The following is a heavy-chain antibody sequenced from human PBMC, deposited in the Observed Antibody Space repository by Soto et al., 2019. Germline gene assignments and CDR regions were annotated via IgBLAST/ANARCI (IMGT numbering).Heavy chain of an antibody. CDR3: ARGIETGQLAP. D-gene: IGHD2-15*01. CDR2: INPDNGNT. J-gene: IGHJ5*02. Sequence: QVQLVQSGAEVKKPGASVKISCKASGYTFTRYTMNWVRQAPGQRREGMGWINPDNGNTKSSQKFQDRVIITRDTSAGTAYMDLSSRGSEDSAVYYCARGIETGQLAPWGQGTLVTVTS. V-gene: IGHV1-3*01. CDR1: GYTFTRYT.